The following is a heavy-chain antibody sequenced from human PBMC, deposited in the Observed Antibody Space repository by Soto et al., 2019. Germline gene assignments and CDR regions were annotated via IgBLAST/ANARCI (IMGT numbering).Heavy chain of an antibody. J-gene: IGHJ4*02. Sequence: QVQLVQSGAEVKKPGSSVKVSCKASGGTFSSYAISWVRQAPGQGLEWMGGIIPIFGTANYAQKFQGRVTITADESTSTAYMERSSLRAEDTAVYYCASPGGYCSSTSCATMYYFDYWGQGTLVTVSS. CDR2: IIPIFGTA. V-gene: IGHV1-69*01. D-gene: IGHD2-2*01. CDR3: ASPGGYCSSTSCATMYYFDY. CDR1: GGTFSSYA.